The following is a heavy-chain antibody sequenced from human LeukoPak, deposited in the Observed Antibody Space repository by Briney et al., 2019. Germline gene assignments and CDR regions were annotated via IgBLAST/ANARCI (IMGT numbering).Heavy chain of an antibody. CDR1: GYTFTSYG. Sequence: PGASVKVSCKASGYTFTSYGINWVRQAPGQGLEWMGWISAYNGDTKSAQKLQGRVTMTTDTSTTTAYMELRSLRSDDTAVYYCARDLDSYSSGWYVSCIWGQGTLVTVSS. CDR3: ARDLDSYSSGWYVSCI. J-gene: IGHJ4*02. CDR2: ISAYNGDT. V-gene: IGHV1-18*01. D-gene: IGHD6-19*01.